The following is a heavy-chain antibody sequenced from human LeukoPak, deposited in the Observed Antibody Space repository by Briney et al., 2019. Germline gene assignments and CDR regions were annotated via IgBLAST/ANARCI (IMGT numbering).Heavy chain of an antibody. Sequence: GGSLRLSCAASGFTVTSSYMSWVRQAPGEGLEWVAVLYSGGHTYYAGSVRGRFTISRDNSKNTLYLQMNSLRAEDTAVYYCAGTYCGGDCYAAAFDIWGQGTMVTVSS. CDR1: GFTVTSSY. D-gene: IGHD2-21*02. V-gene: IGHV3-66*02. CDR2: LYSGGHT. CDR3: AGTYCGGDCYAAAFDI. J-gene: IGHJ3*02.